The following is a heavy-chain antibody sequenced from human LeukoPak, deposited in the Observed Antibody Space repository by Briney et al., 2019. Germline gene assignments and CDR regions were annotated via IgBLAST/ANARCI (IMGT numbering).Heavy chain of an antibody. CDR3: ARVNNRYSRSRCDY. CDR2: ISPNSGGT. V-gene: IGHV1-2*06. D-gene: IGHD6-13*01. CDR1: GYTFTGYY. Sequence: ASVKVSCKASGYTFTGYYMHWVRQDPGQGLEWMGRISPNSGGTNYAQKFQGRVTMTRDTSISTAYMELSRLRSDDTAVYYCARVNNRYSRSRCDYWGQGTLVTVSS. J-gene: IGHJ4*02.